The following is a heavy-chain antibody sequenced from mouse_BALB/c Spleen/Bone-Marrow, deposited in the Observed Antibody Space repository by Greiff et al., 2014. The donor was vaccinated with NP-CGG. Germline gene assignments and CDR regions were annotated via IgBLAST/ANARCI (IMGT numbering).Heavy chain of an antibody. J-gene: IGHJ4*01. CDR2: IWSGGNR. CDR1: GFSISNYA. CDR3: ARNYDFGDYYAMDY. V-gene: IGHV2-2*02. Sequence: VKLQESGPGLVQPSQSLSITCTVSGFSISNYAVHWVRQSPGKGLEWLGVIWSGGNRDYNAAFISRLSVSKDNSKSQVFFKINSLQPNDTAIYYCARNYDFGDYYAMDYWGQGTSVTVSS. D-gene: IGHD2-4*01.